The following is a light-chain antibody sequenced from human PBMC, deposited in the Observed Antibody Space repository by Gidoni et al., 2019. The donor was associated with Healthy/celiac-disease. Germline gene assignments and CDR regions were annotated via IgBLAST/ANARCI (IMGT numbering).Light chain of an antibody. Sequence: EIVLTQSPGTLSLSPGERATLSCRASQSVSSSYLAWYQQKPGQAPRLLIYGASSRATGTADRFSGSGSATDFTLTISRLEPEDFALYYCQQYGSSPWTFGQGTKVEIK. CDR1: QSVSSSY. CDR2: GAS. V-gene: IGKV3-20*01. J-gene: IGKJ1*01. CDR3: QQYGSSPWT.